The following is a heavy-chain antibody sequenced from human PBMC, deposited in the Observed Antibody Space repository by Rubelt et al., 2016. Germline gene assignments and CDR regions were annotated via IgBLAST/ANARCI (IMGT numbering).Heavy chain of an antibody. CDR1: GFTFSTYA. D-gene: IGHD2-2*01. CDR3: ATQYVGVAFYFDD. V-gene: IGHV3-23*04. J-gene: IGHJ4*02. Sequence: EVQVVESGGGLVQPGGSLRLSCAASGFTFSTYAMTWVRQAPGKGLEWVSGISPSATGTYYADSVKGRFTISRDNSKNTLFLQMNSLRAEDTAVYYCATQYVGVAFYFDDWGQGTPVTVSS. CDR2: ISPSATGT.